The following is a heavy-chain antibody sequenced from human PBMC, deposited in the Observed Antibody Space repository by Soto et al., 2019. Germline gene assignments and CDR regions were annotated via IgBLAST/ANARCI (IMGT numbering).Heavy chain of an antibody. D-gene: IGHD3-3*02. CDR1: GFTFSSFA. CDR3: AKERRTYGGSRVAFDS. CDR2: ISGSGGST. V-gene: IGHV3-23*01. J-gene: IGHJ4*02. Sequence: EVQLLESGGGLLQPGGSLRLSCAASGFTFSSFALSWVRQAPGKWLEWVSSISGSGGSTYYAASVKGRITISRDNSKNTLVTNLTRPRLEPTPVSFCAKERRTYGGSRVAFDSWGQGTLVTVSS.